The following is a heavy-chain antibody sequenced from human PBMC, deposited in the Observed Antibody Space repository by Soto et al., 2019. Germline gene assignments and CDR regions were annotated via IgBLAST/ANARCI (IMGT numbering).Heavy chain of an antibody. J-gene: IGHJ4*02. V-gene: IGHV5-10-1*01. CDR2: IDPRDSYT. Sequence: PGESLKISCKGSGYSFTSYRISWVRQMPGKGLEWMGRIDPRDSYTNYSPSFQGHVTVSADKSITTAYLQWSSLRASDTAMYYCARDTDDSSAYSNGGFDYWGQGKLVTVSA. D-gene: IGHD3-22*01. CDR3: ARDTDDSSAYSNGGFDY. CDR1: GYSFTSYR.